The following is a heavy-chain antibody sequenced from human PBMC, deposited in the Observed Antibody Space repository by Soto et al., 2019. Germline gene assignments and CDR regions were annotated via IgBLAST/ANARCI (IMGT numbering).Heavy chain of an antibody. CDR2: ISSSSIYI. CDR3: ARGDYYASSGYSHFDY. D-gene: IGHD3-22*01. CDR1: GFTFSSYS. V-gene: IGHV3-21*01. J-gene: IGHJ4*02. Sequence: PGGSLRLSCAASGFTFSSYSMNGVRQAPGKGLEWVSSISSSSIYIYYADSVKGRFTISRDNAKNSLYLQMNSLRAEDTAVYYCARGDYYASSGYSHFDYWGQGTLVTVSS.